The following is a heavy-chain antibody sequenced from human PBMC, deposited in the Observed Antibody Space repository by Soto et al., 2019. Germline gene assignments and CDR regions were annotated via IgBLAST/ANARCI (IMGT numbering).Heavy chain of an antibody. CDR3: ARDPPPPDY. V-gene: IGHV1-18*01. Sequence: QVQLVQSGAEVKKPGASVKVSCKASGYTFASYAISWMRQAPGQGLEWMGWISAYNGNTNYAQKLQGRVTMTTDTSTSPASMELRSLRSDATAVYSCARDPPPPDYWGQGTLVTVSS. CDR1: GYTFASYA. CDR2: ISAYNGNT. J-gene: IGHJ4*02.